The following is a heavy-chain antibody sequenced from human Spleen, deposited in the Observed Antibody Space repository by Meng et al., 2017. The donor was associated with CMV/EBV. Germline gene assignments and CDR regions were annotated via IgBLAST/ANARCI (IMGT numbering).Heavy chain of an antibody. D-gene: IGHD6-13*01. J-gene: IGHJ4*02. CDR3: ARGRSSWSY. Sequence: SETLSLTCTVSGGSISSSTYYWGWIRQPPGKGLEWIGSIFYGGSTFYNPSLKSRVTISVDTSKNQFSLKLTSVTAADTAVYYCARGRSSWSYWGQGTLVTVSS. V-gene: IGHV4-39*07. CDR2: IFYGGST. CDR1: GGSISSSTYY.